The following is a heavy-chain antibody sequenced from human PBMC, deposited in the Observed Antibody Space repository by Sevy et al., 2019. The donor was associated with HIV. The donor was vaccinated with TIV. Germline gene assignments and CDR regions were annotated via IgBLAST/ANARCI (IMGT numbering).Heavy chain of an antibody. D-gene: IGHD2-15*01. Sequence: SETLSLTCIVSGGSISSSSYYWGWIRQPPGKGLEWIGSIYYSGNTYYNPSLKSRVTISVDTPKKQFSLKLSSVTAADMAVYYCATRLGYCSGSSCYPPEYFHHWGQGTLVTVSS. J-gene: IGHJ1*01. CDR3: ATRLGYCSGSSCYPPEYFHH. CDR2: IYYSGNT. CDR1: GGSISSSSYY. V-gene: IGHV4-39*01.